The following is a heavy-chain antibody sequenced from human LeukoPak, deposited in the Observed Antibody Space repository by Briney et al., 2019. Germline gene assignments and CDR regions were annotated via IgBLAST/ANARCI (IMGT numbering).Heavy chain of an antibody. CDR1: GGTFSSYA. Sequence: SVKVSCKASGGTFSSYAISWVRQAPGQGLEWMGGIIPIFGTANYAQKFQGRVTITADESTSTAYMKLSSLRSEDTAVYYCARVFGGAGDYDDYWGQGTLVTVSS. CDR2: IIPIFGTA. CDR3: ARVFGGAGDYDDY. V-gene: IGHV1-69*01. J-gene: IGHJ4*02. D-gene: IGHD1-26*01.